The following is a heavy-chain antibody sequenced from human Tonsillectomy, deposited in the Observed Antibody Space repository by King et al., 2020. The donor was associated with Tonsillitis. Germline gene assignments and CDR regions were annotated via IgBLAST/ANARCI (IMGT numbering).Heavy chain of an antibody. V-gene: IGHV3-33*01. J-gene: IGHJ4*02. D-gene: IGHD6-6*01. CDR2: IWYDGNNK. CDR3: ARDRQGFSSSGFDY. Sequence: VQLVESGGGVVQPGKSLRLSCAASGFTFNNYGMHWVRQAPGKGLEWVAVIWYDGNNKYYADSVKGRFTISRDTSKNTLYLQMDSLRADDTAVYYCARDRQGFSSSGFDYWGQGTLVTVSS. CDR1: GFTFNNYG.